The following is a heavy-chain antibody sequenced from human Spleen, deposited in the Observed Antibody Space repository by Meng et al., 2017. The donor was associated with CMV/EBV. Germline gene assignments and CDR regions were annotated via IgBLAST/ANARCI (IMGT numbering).Heavy chain of an antibody. D-gene: IGHD3-22*01. CDR2: INPNSGGT. J-gene: IGHJ4*02. V-gene: IGHV1-2*02. CDR1: GYTFTGYH. Sequence: VVRVQSGDEVQKPGASGKGSWKDSGYTFTGYHMHWVRQAPGQGLEWMGWINPNSGGTNYEKKFQGRVTMTRDTSTSTVYMELSSLRSEDTAVYYCASDKMDSSGYYDYWGQGTLVTVSS. CDR3: ASDKMDSSGYYDY.